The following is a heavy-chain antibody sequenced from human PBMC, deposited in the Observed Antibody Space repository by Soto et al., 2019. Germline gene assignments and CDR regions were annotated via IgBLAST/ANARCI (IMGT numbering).Heavy chain of an antibody. V-gene: IGHV1-24*01. CDR2: FDPEDGET. D-gene: IGHD7-27*01. Sequence: EASVKVSFKVSGYTLTELSMHWVRQAPGKGLEWMGGFDPEDGETIYAQKFQGRVTMTEDTSTDTAYMELSSLRSEDTAVYYCATALQPEKNWGYYYYGMDVWGQGTTVTVSS. CDR3: ATALQPEKNWGYYYYGMDV. CDR1: GYTLTELS. J-gene: IGHJ6*02.